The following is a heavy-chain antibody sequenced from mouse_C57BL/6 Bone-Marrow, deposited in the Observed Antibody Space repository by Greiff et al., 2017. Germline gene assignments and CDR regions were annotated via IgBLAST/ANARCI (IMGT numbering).Heavy chain of an antibody. J-gene: IGHJ4*01. V-gene: IGHV5-12*01. CDR1: GFTFRDYY. CDR2: ISNGGGST. Sequence: EVKLVESGGGLVQPGGSLKLSCAASGFTFRDYYMYWVRQTPEQRLEWVAYISNGGGSTYYPDTVKGRFTISRDNAKNTLYLQMSRLKSEDTAMYYCARQDYYGSSQYYYAMDYWGQGTSVTVSS. CDR3: ARQDYYGSSQYYYAMDY. D-gene: IGHD1-1*01.